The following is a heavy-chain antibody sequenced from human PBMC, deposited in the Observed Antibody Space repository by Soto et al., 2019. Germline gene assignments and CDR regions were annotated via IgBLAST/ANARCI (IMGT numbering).Heavy chain of an antibody. V-gene: IGHV3-64*01. CDR1: GFTFSSYD. CDR3: VRRVSGTYDS. CDR2: ISSNGGTT. J-gene: IGHJ5*01. Sequence: EVQLAESGGGMVQPGGSLRLSCVASGFTFSSYDMHWVRQAPGKGLEYVSSISSNGGTTYYGNSVKGRFTISRDNSKNTLYLQMGSLRAEDMAVYFCVRRVSGTYDSWGQGTLVTVSS. D-gene: IGHD3-10*01.